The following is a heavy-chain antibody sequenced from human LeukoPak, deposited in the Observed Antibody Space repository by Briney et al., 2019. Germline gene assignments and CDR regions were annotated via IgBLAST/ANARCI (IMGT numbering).Heavy chain of an antibody. J-gene: IGHJ4*02. CDR2: ISGSGGST. CDR3: AKGPTRDYYDSSVNRY. Sequence: GRSLRLSCAASGFTFSSYAISWVSPLAGKGLGWVSSISGSGGSTYYAAYLKGRFTISRDNSKNTLYLQMNSLRAEDTAVYYCAKGPTRDYYDSSVNRYWGQGTLVTVSS. CDR1: GFTFSSYA. D-gene: IGHD3-22*01. V-gene: IGHV3-23*01.